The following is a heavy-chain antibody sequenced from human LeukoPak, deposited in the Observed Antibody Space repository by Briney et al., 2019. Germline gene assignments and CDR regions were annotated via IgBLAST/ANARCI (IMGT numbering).Heavy chain of an antibody. CDR1: GFTFSSYA. D-gene: IGHD1-26*01. V-gene: IGHV3-23*01. Sequence: GGSLRLSCAAYGFTFSSYAMSWVRQAPGKGLEWVSAISGSGGSTYYADSVKGRFTISRDNSKNTLYLQMNSLRAEDTAVYYCAKAVVGATIPFDYWGQGTLVTVSS. J-gene: IGHJ4*02. CDR3: AKAVVGATIPFDY. CDR2: ISGSGGST.